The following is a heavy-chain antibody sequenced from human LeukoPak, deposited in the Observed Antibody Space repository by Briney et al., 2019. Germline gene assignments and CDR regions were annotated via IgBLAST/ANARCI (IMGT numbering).Heavy chain of an antibody. V-gene: IGHV5-51*01. D-gene: IGHD3-3*01. CDR1: GYSFTSYW. Sequence: GESLKISCKGSGYSFTSYWIGWVRPMPGKGLEWMGIIYPGDSDTRYSPSFQGQVTISADKSISTAYLQWSSLKASDTAMYYCASTIFGVVIPNDAFDIWGQGTMVTVSS. CDR3: ASTIFGVVIPNDAFDI. CDR2: IYPGDSDT. J-gene: IGHJ3*02.